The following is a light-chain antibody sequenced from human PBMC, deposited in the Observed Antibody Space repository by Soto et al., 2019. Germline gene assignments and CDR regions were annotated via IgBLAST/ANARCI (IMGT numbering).Light chain of an antibody. J-gene: IGKJ1*01. CDR2: DAS. CDR1: QSVRSW. V-gene: IGKV1-5*01. Sequence: DIQMTQSPSTLSGSVGDRVTITCLAGQSVRSWLAWYQQKPGRAPKFLIYDASSLESGVPSRFSGSGSGTEFTLTISSLQPDDFATYYCQQYNSYWTFGQGTKV. CDR3: QQYNSYWT.